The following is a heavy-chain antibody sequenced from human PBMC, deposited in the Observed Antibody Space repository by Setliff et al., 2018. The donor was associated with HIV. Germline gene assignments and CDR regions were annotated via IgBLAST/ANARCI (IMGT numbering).Heavy chain of an antibody. D-gene: IGHD3-22*01. CDR2: INPNNGGT. J-gene: IGHJ4*02. CDR1: EYTFTGYY. V-gene: IGHV1-2*06. Sequence: ASVKVSCKASEYTFTGYYLHWVRLAPGQGLEWMGRINPNNGGTNYAQKFQGRVTITADESTSTAYMELSSLRSEDTAVYYCARLTLSYYDSSGDRPGGSGYWGQGTLVTVSS. CDR3: ARLTLSYYDSSGDRPGGSGY.